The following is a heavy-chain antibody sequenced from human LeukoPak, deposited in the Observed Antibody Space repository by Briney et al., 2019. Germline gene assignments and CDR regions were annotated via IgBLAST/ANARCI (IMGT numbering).Heavy chain of an antibody. D-gene: IGHD2-21*02. CDR3: ARRLTGGVTDFFDF. Sequence: GGSVRLSCAASGFTFSSHSMSRVRQPPGEGLEWVAAISPSGDSTTYRDSVKGQFTISRDNSRNRLYLQMNTLTVEDTAICYSARRLTGGVTDFFDFWGQGALVTVSS. V-gene: IGHV3-23*01. CDR2: ISPSGDST. CDR1: GFTFSSHS. J-gene: IGHJ4*02.